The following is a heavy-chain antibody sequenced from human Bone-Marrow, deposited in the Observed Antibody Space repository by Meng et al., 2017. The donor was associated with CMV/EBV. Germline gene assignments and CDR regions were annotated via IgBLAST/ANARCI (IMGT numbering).Heavy chain of an antibody. CDR3: ARELLFPPDYDFWSGYFIGYYYYGMAV. CDR2: ISSSSSYI. D-gene: IGHD3-3*01. V-gene: IGHV3-21*01. Sequence: GESLKISCAASGFTFSSYWMSWVRQAPGKGLEWVSSISSSSSYIYYADSVKGRFTISRDNAKNSLYLQMNSLRAEDTAVYYCARELLFPPDYDFWSGYFIGYYYYGMAVWGQGTTVTVSS. CDR1: GFTFSSYW. J-gene: IGHJ6*02.